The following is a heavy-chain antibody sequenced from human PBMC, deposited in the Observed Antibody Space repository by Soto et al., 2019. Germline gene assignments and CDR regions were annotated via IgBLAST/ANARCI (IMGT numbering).Heavy chain of an antibody. V-gene: IGHV3-21*01. CDR3: SRSYDFWSGSTTFSAY. D-gene: IGHD3-3*01. J-gene: IGHJ1*01. CDR1: WGTCINHG. Sequence: AAWGTCINHGVSWIRKRQGKGLEWVSSISSSSSYIYYADSVKGRFTISRDNAKNSLYLQMNSLRAEDTAVYYCSRSYDFWSGSTTFSAYWGQGTLVIVSS. CDR2: ISSSSSYI.